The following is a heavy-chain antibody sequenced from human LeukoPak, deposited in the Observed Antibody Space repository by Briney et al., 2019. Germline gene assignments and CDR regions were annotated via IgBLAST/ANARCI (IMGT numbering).Heavy chain of an antibody. CDR1: GGSITSYY. V-gene: IGHV4-34*01. CDR3: ARRGTYYDILTGYYRIHYFDY. CDR2: INHSGST. J-gene: IGHJ4*02. D-gene: IGHD3-9*01. Sequence: SETLSLTCTVSGGSITSYYWSWIRQPPGKGLEWIGEINHSGSTNYNPSLKSRVTISVDTSKNQFSLKLSSVTAADTAVYYCARRGTYYDILTGYYRIHYFDYWGQGTLVTVSS.